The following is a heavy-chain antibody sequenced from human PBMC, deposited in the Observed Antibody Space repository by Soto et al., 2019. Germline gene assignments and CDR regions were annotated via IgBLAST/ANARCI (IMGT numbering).Heavy chain of an antibody. J-gene: IGHJ4*02. CDR2: INHSGST. Sequence: QVQLQQWGAGLLKPSETLSLTCAVYGGSFSGYYWSWIRQPPGKGLEWIGEINHSGSTNYNPSLKSRATISVDTSKTQFSLKLSSVTAAATAVYCCARDEETSGRFDYWGPGTLVTVSS. CDR3: ARDEETSGRFDY. D-gene: IGHD3-10*01. CDR1: GGSFSGYY. V-gene: IGHV4-34*01.